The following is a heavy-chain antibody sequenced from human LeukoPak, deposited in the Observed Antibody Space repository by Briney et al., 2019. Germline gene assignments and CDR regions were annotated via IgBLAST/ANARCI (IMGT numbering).Heavy chain of an antibody. D-gene: IGHD6-19*01. Sequence: SETLSLTCTVSGGSISGYYWNWIRQPPGKGLEWLGYIYYSGSTNYNPSLKSRVTISADTSENQLSLKLSAVTAADTAVYYCARGYSSGWYGTFDYWGQGTLVTVSS. V-gene: IGHV4-59*01. CDR3: ARGYSSGWYGTFDY. J-gene: IGHJ4*02. CDR1: GGSISGYY. CDR2: IYYSGST.